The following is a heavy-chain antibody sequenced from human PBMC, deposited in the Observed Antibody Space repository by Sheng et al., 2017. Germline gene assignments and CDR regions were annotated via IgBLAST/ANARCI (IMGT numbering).Heavy chain of an antibody. Sequence: QITLKESGPTLVEPTQTLTLTCTFSGFSLSASGVGVGWIRQPPGKALEWLALIYWNDDKCYSPSLKSRLTITKDTSKNQVVLTVTNMDPVDTATYYCAHRSGMLVSATFDSWGQGTLVTVSS. D-gene: IGHD2-15*01. J-gene: IGHJ4*02. CDR3: AHRSGMLVSATFDS. CDR1: GFSLSASGVG. V-gene: IGHV2-5*01. CDR2: IYWNDDK.